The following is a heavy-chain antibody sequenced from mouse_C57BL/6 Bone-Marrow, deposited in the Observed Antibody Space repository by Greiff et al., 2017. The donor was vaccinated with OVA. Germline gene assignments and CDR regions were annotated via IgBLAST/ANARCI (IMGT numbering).Heavy chain of an antibody. CDR1: GYTFTSYW. CDR3: ARFITTVVDYFDY. Sequence: QVQLKHPGAELVKPGASVKLSCKASGYTFTSYWMHWVKQRPGRGLEWIGRIDPNSGGTKYNEKFKSKATLTVDKPSSTAYMQLSSLTSEDSAVYYCARFITTVVDYFDYWGQGTTLTVSS. CDR2: IDPNSGGT. J-gene: IGHJ2*01. D-gene: IGHD1-1*01. V-gene: IGHV1-72*01.